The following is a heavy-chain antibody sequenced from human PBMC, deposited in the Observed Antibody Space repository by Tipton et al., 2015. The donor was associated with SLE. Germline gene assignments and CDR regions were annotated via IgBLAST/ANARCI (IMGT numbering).Heavy chain of an antibody. CDR2: INPMFGPT. Sequence: QSGAEVKKPGSSVRVSCKASGDIFRGFGISWVRQAPGQGLEWMGTINPMFGPTNYAHMFLGRVTITTDDSTSTAFMELSRLTSEDTAVYYCARDATSLDGPDDAFDIWGQGTMVTVSS. V-gene: IGHV1-69*05. J-gene: IGHJ3*02. CDR1: GDIFRGFG. CDR3: ARDATSLDGPDDAFDI. D-gene: IGHD5-24*01.